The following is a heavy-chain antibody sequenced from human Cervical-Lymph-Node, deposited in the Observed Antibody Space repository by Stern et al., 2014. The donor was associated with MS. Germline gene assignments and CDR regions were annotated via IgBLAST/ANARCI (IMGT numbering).Heavy chain of an antibody. CDR3: AREIAAVVPFDY. CDR2: IYWDDDE. Sequence: QVTLKESGPTLVQPTQTLTLTCTFSGFSLSSSGVGVGLIRQAPGKALEWLALIYWDDDERYSPSLRSRITITTATSQNQDVLPMTDMDPVDTATYYCAREIAAVVPFDYWGQGTLVTVSS. J-gene: IGHJ4*02. D-gene: IGHD6-13*01. CDR1: GFSLSSSGVG. V-gene: IGHV2-5*02.